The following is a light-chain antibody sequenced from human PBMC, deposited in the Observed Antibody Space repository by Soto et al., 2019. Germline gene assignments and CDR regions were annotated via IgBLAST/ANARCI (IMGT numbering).Light chain of an antibody. Sequence: EIVLTQSPGTLSLSPGDDATLSCRASQRLSSSFLAWYQQRPGQTPRLLIYGPSRRATGIPDRFSASGSGTDFTLTISRLEPEDFAVYFCQHYGGSPYTFGQGTRLEIK. V-gene: IGKV3-20*01. CDR1: QRLSSSF. CDR2: GPS. J-gene: IGKJ2*01. CDR3: QHYGGSPYT.